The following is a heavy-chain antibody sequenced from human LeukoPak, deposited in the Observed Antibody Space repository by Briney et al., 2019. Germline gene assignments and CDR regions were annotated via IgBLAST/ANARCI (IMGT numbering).Heavy chain of an antibody. V-gene: IGHV3-30*04. D-gene: IGHD6-19*01. CDR1: GFTFSSYA. Sequence: GRSLRLSCAASGFTFSSYAIHWVRQAPGKGLEWVAVISYDGSNKYYADSVKGRFTISRDNSKNTLYLQMNSLRAEDTAVYYCARVKVTGAAVAGTLVYWGQGTLVTVSS. CDR2: ISYDGSNK. CDR3: ARVKVTGAAVAGTLVY. J-gene: IGHJ4*02.